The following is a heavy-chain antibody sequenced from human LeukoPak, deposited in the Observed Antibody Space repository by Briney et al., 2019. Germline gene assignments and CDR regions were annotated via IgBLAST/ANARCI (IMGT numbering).Heavy chain of an antibody. CDR3: ARGSTY. D-gene: IGHD1-1*01. CDR1: GGSFSGYY. V-gene: IGHV4-34*01. Sequence: SETLSFTCAVYGGSFSGYYWSWIRQPPGKGLEWIGEINHSGSTNYNPSLKSRVTISVDTSKNQFSLKLSSVTAADTAVYYCARGSTYWGQGTLVTVSS. CDR2: INHSGST. J-gene: IGHJ4*02.